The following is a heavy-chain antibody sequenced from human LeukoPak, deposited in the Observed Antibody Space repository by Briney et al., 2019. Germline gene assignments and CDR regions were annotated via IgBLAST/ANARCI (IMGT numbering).Heavy chain of an antibody. CDR1: GGSISSGSYY. CDR3: ARDLTVVTPLQEYNWFDP. D-gene: IGHD4-23*01. CDR2: IYTSGST. Sequence: SETLSLTCTVSGGSISSGSYYWSWIRQPAGKGLEWIGRIYTSGSTNYNPSLKSRVTISVDTSKNQFSLKLSSVTAADTAVYYCARDLTVVTPLQEYNWFDPWGQGTLVTVSS. V-gene: IGHV4-61*02. J-gene: IGHJ5*02.